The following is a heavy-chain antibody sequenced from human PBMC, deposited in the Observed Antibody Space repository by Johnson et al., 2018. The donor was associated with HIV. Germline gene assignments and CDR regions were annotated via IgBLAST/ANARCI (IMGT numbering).Heavy chain of an antibody. D-gene: IGHD6-13*01. CDR1: GFIFSSYA. Sequence: VQLVESGGGLVQPGGSLRLSCAASGFIFSSYAMHWVRQAPGKGLEYVSAINSNGGSTFYANSVKGRFTISRDNSRNTLYLQMNSLRAEDTAVYYCAKDQWSSSWTNDAFDFWGQGTMVTVSS. V-gene: IGHV3-64*01. CDR3: AKDQWSSSWTNDAFDF. CDR2: INSNGGST. J-gene: IGHJ3*01.